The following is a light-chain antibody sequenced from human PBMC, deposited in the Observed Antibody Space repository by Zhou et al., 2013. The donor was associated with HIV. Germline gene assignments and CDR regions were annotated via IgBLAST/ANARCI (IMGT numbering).Light chain of an antibody. Sequence: DIQMTQSPSSLSASVGDRVTITCRASQSISIYLNWYQQTPGKAPKFLIYAASTLQSGVPSRFSGSGSGTDFTLTISCLQSEDFATYYCQQYYSYPPVTFGQGTKVEIK. CDR3: QQYYSYPPVT. V-gene: IGKV1-16*01. J-gene: IGKJ1*01. CDR1: QSISIY. CDR2: AAS.